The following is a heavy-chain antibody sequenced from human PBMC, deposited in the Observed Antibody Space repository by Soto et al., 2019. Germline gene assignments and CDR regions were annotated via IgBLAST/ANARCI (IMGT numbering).Heavy chain of an antibody. CDR2: INPNSGGT. Sequence: ASVKVSCKASGYTFTGYYMHCVRQAPGQVLEWMGWINPNSGGTNYAQKFQGWVTMTRDTSISTAYMELSRLRSDDTAVYYCARGMEYDSSGYYYYYGMDVWGQGTTVTVSS. CDR3: ARGMEYDSSGYYYYYGMDV. D-gene: IGHD3-22*01. V-gene: IGHV1-2*04. J-gene: IGHJ6*02. CDR1: GYTFTGYY.